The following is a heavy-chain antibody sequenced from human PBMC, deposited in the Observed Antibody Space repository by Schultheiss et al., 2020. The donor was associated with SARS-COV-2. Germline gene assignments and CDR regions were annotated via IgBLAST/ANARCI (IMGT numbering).Heavy chain of an antibody. CDR1: GGSISSGDYY. CDR3: AREIVATMDRGGAFDI. CDR2: IYYSGST. D-gene: IGHD5-12*01. V-gene: IGHV4-61*08. Sequence: SETLSLTCTVSGGSISSGDYYWSWIRQPPGKGLEWIGYIYYSGSTNYNPSLKSRVTISVDRSKNQFSLKLSSVTAADTAVYYCAREIVATMDRGGAFDIWGQGTMVTVSS. J-gene: IGHJ3*02.